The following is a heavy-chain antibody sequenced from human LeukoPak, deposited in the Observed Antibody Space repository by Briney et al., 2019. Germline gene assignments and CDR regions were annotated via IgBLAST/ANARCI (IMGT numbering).Heavy chain of an antibody. V-gene: IGHV3-48*03. J-gene: IGHJ4*02. CDR3: ARDPGSFWSGYPGPFDY. CDR1: GFTFSSYA. CDR2: ISSSGSTI. D-gene: IGHD3-3*01. Sequence: QSGGSLRLSCAASGFTFSSYAMNWVRQAPGKGLEWVSYISSSGSTIYYADSVKGRFTISRDNAKNSLYLQMNSLRAEDTAVYYCARDPGSFWSGYPGPFDYWGQGTLVTVSS.